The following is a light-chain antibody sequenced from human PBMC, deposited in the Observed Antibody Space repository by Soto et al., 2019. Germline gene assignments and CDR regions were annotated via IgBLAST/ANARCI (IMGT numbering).Light chain of an antibody. J-gene: IGKJ1*01. CDR3: QQRSNWPT. CDR1: QSVSSSY. V-gene: IGKV3D-20*02. CDR2: GSS. Sequence: IVMTQSPATLSVSPGERATLSCRASQSVSSSYSAWYQQKPGQAPRLLIYGSSSRATGIPGRFSGSGSGADFTLTSSSLEPEDFAVYYCQQRSNWPTFGQGTKVDI.